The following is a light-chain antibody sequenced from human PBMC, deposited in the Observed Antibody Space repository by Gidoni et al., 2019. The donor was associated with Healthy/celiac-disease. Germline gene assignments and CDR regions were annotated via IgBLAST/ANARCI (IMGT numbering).Light chain of an antibody. J-gene: IGKJ5*01. CDR3: MQALQTPVT. Sequence: DSVMTQSPLSLPVTPGEPASIYCRSSQSLLHSNGYNYLDWYLQKPGQSPQLLIYLGSNRASGVPDRFSGSGSGTDFTLKISRVEAEDVGVYYCMQALQTPVTFGQGTRLEIK. V-gene: IGKV2-28*01. CDR1: QSLLHSNGYNY. CDR2: LGS.